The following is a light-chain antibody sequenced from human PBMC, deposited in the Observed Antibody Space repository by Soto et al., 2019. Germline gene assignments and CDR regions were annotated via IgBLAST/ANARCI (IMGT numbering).Light chain of an antibody. CDR1: SSNIGSNT. CDR2: SNN. J-gene: IGLJ1*01. CDR3: AAWDASLNGYV. V-gene: IGLV1-44*01. Sequence: QSVLTQPPSASGTPGQRVTISCSGSSSNIGSNTVNWYQQLPGTAPKLLIYSNNQRPSGVPDRFSGSKSGTSASLAISGLHSQDQADSYCAAWDASLNGYVFGTGTKVTV.